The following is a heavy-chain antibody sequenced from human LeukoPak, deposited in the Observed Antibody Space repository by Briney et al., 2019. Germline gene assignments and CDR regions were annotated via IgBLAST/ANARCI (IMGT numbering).Heavy chain of an antibody. D-gene: IGHD5-18*01. CDR3: ARVGTAMATGPFDY. CDR1: GSTFSSYW. Sequence: GALRLSCAASGSTFSSYWMHWVRQAPGKGLVWVSRINSDGSSTSYADSVKGRFTISRDNAKNTLYLQMNSLRAEDTAVYYCARVGTAMATGPFDYWGQGTLVTVSS. CDR2: INSDGSST. V-gene: IGHV3-74*01. J-gene: IGHJ4*02.